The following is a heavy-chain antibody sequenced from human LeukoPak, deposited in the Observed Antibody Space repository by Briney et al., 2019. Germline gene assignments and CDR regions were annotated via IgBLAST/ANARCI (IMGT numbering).Heavy chain of an antibody. V-gene: IGHV3-23*01. J-gene: IGHJ4*02. Sequence: GGSLRLSCAASGFTFSSYAMSWVRQAPGKGLEWVSAISGSGGSTYYADSVKGRFTISRDNSKNTLYLQMNSLRAEDTAVYYCAKRRGDCSDGQGCGDYWGQGTLVTVSS. CDR3: AKRRGDCSDGQGCGDY. D-gene: IGHD2-15*01. CDR1: GFTFSSYA. CDR2: ISGSGGST.